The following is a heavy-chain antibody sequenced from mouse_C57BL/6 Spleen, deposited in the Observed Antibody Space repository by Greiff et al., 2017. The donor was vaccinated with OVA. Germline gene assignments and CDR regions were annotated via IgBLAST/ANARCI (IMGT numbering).Heavy chain of an antibody. V-gene: IGHV5-17*01. CDR1: GFTFSDYG. J-gene: IGHJ4*01. Sequence: EVKLVESGGGLVKPGGSLKLSCAASGFTFSDYGMHWVRQAPEKGLEWVAYISSGSSTIYYADTVKGRFTISRDNAKNTLFLQMTSLRSEDTAMYYCASNYGSSLYAMDYWGQGTSVTVSS. CDR2: ISSGSSTI. D-gene: IGHD1-1*01. CDR3: ASNYGSSLYAMDY.